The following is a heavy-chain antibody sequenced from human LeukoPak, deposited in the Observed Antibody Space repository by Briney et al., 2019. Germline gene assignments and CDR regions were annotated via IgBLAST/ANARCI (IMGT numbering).Heavy chain of an antibody. J-gene: IGHJ6*02. CDR2: MNPNSGNT. Sequence: ASVKVSCKASGYTFTSYDINWVRQATGQGLEWMGWMNPNSGNTGYAQKFQGRVTMTRNTSISTAYMELSSLRSEDTAVYYCARGSPPHQLLYYYYYYYGMDVWGQGTTVTVSS. CDR1: GYTFTSYD. D-gene: IGHD2-2*02. CDR3: ARGSPPHQLLYYYYYYYGMDV. V-gene: IGHV1-8*01.